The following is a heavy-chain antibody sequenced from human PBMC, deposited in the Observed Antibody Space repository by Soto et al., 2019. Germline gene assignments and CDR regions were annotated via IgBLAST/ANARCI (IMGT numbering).Heavy chain of an antibody. CDR3: ARDDVLCDGGRCYGVPLDV. CDR1: GFTVSSKY. D-gene: IGHD2-15*01. Sequence: GGSLRLSCAASGFTVSSKYMSWVRQAPGKGLEWVSLIQSGGPTYYADSVKGRFTISRDTSENTLHLQMDSLRAEDTAVYYCARDDVLCDGGRCYGVPLDVCGKGTTVTVSS. V-gene: IGHV3-66*01. CDR2: IQSGGPT. J-gene: IGHJ6*04.